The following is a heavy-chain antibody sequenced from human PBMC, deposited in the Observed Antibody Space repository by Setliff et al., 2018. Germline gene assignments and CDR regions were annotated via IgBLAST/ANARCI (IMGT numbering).Heavy chain of an antibody. CDR2: IRSRNDGGTT. V-gene: IGHV3-15*01. D-gene: IGHD3-10*01. CDR1: GLTFSHAW. J-gene: IGHJ4*02. CDR3: TTDWSRGDSGNYLRLDY. Sequence: PGGSLRLSCAASGLTFSHAWMTWVRQSPGKGLEWVGRIRSRNDGGTTDYAAPVKGRFTFSRDDSKNTLYLQMNSLKTEDTALYYCTTDWSRGDSGNYLRLDYWGPGTLVTVSS.